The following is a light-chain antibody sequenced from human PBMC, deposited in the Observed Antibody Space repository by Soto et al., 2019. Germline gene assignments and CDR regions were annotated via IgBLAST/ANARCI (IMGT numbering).Light chain of an antibody. V-gene: IGKV1-39*01. J-gene: IGKJ2*01. CDR3: QQSYSTPPEYT. CDR1: QTIGNY. CDR2: AAS. Sequence: DIQMTQSPSSLSASLGNRVTISCRASQTIGNYVNWYQQNPGKAPQLLIYAASNLQSGVPPRFSGSGSGTDFTLTINNLQPADSATYYCQQSYSTPPEYTFGQGTKVDIK.